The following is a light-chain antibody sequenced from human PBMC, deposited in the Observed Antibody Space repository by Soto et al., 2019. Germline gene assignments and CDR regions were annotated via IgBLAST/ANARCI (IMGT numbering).Light chain of an antibody. V-gene: IGKV3-15*01. J-gene: IGKJ5*01. CDR2: GAS. CDR3: QQYNNWPPIA. CDR1: QSVSSN. Sequence: EIMTTQSLSTLSVSPGERATLSCRASQSVSSNLAWYQQKPGQAPRLLIYGASTRATGIPARFSGSGSGTEFTLTISSLQSEDFAVYYCQQYNNWPPIAFGQGTRLETK.